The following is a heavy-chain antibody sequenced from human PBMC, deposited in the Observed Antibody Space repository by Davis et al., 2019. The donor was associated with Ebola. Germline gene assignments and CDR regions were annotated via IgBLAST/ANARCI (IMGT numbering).Heavy chain of an antibody. D-gene: IGHD6-19*01. V-gene: IGHV3-9*01. CDR2: ISWNSVIV. CDR1: GFTFDESA. CDR3: AKDIGRRSVAGTLDY. J-gene: IGHJ4*02. Sequence: PGGSLRLSCAAAGFTFDESAMHWVRQAPGKGLEWVSYISWNSVIVAYADSVKGRFTISRDNAKNSLYLQMDDLRSEDTALYYCAKDIGRRSVAGTLDYWGRGSLVTVSS.